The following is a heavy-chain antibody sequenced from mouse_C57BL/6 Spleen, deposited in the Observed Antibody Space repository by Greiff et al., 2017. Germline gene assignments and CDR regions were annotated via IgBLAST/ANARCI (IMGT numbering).Heavy chain of an antibody. Sequence: VQLQQSGPELVKPGASVKIPCKASGYTFTDYNMDWVKQSHGKSLEWIGDTNPNNGGTIYNQKFKGKATLTVYKSSSTAYMELRSLTSEDTAVYYCARRPGDYYGRHWYFDVWGTGTTVTVSS. CDR1: GYTFTDYN. V-gene: IGHV1-18*01. CDR3: ARRPGDYYGRHWYFDV. D-gene: IGHD1-1*01. CDR2: TNPNNGGT. J-gene: IGHJ1*03.